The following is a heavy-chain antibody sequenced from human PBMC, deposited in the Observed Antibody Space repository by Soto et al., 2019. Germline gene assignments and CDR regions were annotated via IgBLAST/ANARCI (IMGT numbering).Heavy chain of an antibody. Sequence: EVQLVESGGGLVQPGGSLRLSCAASGFTFSSYSMNWVRQAPGKGLEWVSYISSSSSTIYYADSVKGRFTISRDNAKNSLYLHMNSLRDEDTAVYYCARVGALMDVWGQGTTVTVSS. CDR1: GFTFSSYS. V-gene: IGHV3-48*02. CDR3: ARVGALMDV. CDR2: ISSSSSTI. J-gene: IGHJ6*02.